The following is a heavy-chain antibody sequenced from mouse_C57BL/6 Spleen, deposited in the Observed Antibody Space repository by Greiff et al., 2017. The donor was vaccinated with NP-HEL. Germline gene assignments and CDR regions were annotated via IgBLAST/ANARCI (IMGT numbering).Heavy chain of an antibody. D-gene: IGHD4-1*01. CDR1: GYTFTSYW. J-gene: IGHJ1*03. CDR2: IDPSDSYT. V-gene: IGHV1-69*01. Sequence: QVQLQQPGAELVMPGASVKLSCKASGYTFTSYWMHWVKQRPGQGLEWIGEIDPSDSYTNYNQKFKGKSTLTVDKSSSTAYMQLSSLTSEDSAVYYCARTGGPWYFDVWGTGTTVTVSS. CDR3: ARTGGPWYFDV.